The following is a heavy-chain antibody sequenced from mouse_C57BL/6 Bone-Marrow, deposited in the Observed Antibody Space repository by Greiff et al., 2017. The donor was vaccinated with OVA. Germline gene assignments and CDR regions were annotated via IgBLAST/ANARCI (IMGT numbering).Heavy chain of an antibody. CDR2: IYPRSGNT. Sequence: QVQLQQSGAELARPGASVKLSCKASGYTFTSYGISWVKQRTGQGLEWIGEIYPRSGNTYYNEKFKGKATLTADKSSSTAYTELRSLTSEDSAVYFCARPNITTGAMDYWGQGTSVTVSS. J-gene: IGHJ4*01. CDR1: GYTFTSYG. V-gene: IGHV1-81*01. D-gene: IGHD1-1*01. CDR3: ARPNITTGAMDY.